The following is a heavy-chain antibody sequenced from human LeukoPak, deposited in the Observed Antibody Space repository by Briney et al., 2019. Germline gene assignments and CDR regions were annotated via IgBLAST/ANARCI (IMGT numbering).Heavy chain of an antibody. D-gene: IGHD3-10*01. CDR2: IYHRGNT. V-gene: IGHV4-38-2*02. J-gene: IGHJ4*02. CDR3: AREVESWFGDLLSYFDS. Sequence: SETLSLTCSVSGFSIGTGYSWGWIRQPPGKGPEWIGTIYHRGNTYYNPSLMSRVTISLDTSKNQFSLRLTSVTAADTALYYCAREVESWFGDLLSYFDSWGQGTQVTVSS. CDR1: GFSIGTGYS.